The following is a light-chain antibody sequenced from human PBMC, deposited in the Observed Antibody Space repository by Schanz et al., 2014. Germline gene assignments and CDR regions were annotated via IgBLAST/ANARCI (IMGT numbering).Light chain of an antibody. CDR1: SSDIGGYNS. Sequence: QSALTQPPSASGSPGQSVTISCTGSSSDIGGYNSVSWYQQHPGKAPKLMIYEVTKRPSGVPDRFSGSKSGNTASLTVSGLQAEDEADYYCCSYAGSSAVFGGGTKLTVL. V-gene: IGLV2-8*01. CDR2: EVT. J-gene: IGLJ3*02. CDR3: CSYAGSSAV.